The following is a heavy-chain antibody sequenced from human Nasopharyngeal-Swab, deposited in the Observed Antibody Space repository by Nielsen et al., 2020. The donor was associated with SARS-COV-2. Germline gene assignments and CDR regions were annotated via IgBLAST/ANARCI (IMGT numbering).Heavy chain of an antibody. J-gene: IGHJ4*02. D-gene: IGHD3-22*01. CDR1: GYSFTSYW. Sequence: GESLKISCKGSGYSFTSYWISWVRQMPGKGLEWMGRIDPSDSYTNYSPSFQGHVTISADKSISTAYLQWSSLKASDTAMYYCARRGGYYYDSSGYYYGYWGQGTLVTVSS. CDR2: IDPSDSYT. CDR3: ARRGGYYYDSSGYYYGY. V-gene: IGHV5-10-1*01.